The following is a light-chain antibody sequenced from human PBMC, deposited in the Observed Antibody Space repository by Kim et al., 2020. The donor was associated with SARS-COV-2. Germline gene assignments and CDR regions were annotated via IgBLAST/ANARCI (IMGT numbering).Light chain of an antibody. V-gene: IGKV1-27*01. CDR1: QGITNS. Sequence: DIQMTQSPSSLSVSVGDRVTITCRASQGITNSLAWYQQKPGKVPQLLIYAASALQSGVPSRFSGSGSGTEFTLTISSLQPEDVATYYCQKYNSAPWTFGQGTKVDIK. CDR3: QKYNSAPWT. CDR2: AAS. J-gene: IGKJ1*01.